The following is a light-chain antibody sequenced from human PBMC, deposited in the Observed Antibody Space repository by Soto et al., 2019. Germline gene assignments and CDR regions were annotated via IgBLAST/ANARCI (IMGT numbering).Light chain of an antibody. CDR2: YAS. CDR1: QSFSNN. Sequence: EIMMTQSPVTLSVSPGERATLSCRASQSFSNNLAWYQQKPGQAPRLLIYYASTRATGIPARFSGSGSGTEFTLTLSSLQSEDFALYYCQQYNDWPTITFGQGTRLEI. J-gene: IGKJ5*01. CDR3: QQYNDWPTIT. V-gene: IGKV3-15*01.